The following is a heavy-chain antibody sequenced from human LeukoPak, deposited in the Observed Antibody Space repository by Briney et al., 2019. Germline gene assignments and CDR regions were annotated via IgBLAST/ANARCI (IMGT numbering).Heavy chain of an antibody. CDR3: ARVGGHHNWFDP. J-gene: IGHJ5*02. Sequence: SETLALTCTVSGTSISSGNYYWAWIRQPAGKGLEWTGRIFTTGTTNYNPSLDNRVTISLDSSKNQVSLKLSSVTVADTAVYYCARVGGHHNWFDPWGQGTQVIVSS. V-gene: IGHV4-61*02. D-gene: IGHD4-23*01. CDR2: IFTTGTT. CDR1: GTSISSGNYY.